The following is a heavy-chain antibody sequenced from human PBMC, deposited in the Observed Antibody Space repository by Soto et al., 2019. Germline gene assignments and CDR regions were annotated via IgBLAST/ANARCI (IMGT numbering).Heavy chain of an antibody. CDR1: GGTFSSYA. CDR3: ARPTSMGPPAKPYYYYGMDV. D-gene: IGHD2-2*01. J-gene: IGHJ6*02. Sequence: SVKVSCKASGGTFSSYALSWVRQAPGQGLEWVGGVSPIFGTARYEQEFQERVTITAGESTGTAYMELGSPRSEGTGGYYCARPTSMGPPAKPYYYYGMDVWGQGTTVTVSS. CDR2: VSPIFGTA. V-gene: IGHV1-69*13.